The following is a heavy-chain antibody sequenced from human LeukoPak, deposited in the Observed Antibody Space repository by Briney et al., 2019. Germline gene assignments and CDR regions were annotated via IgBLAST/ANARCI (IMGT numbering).Heavy chain of an antibody. V-gene: IGHV4-38-2*02. CDR1: GYSISSGYY. CDR3: ATYGGTSWDAFDI. Sequence: SETLSLTCTVSGYSISSGYYWGWIRQPPGKGLEWIGSIYYSGSTYYNPSLKSRVTISVDTSKNQFYLKLSSVTATDTAVYYCATYGGTSWDAFDIWGQGTMVTVS. J-gene: IGHJ3*02. D-gene: IGHD1-26*01. CDR2: IYYSGST.